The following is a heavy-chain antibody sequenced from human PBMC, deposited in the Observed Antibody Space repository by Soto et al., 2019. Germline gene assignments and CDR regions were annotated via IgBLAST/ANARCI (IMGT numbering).Heavy chain of an antibody. J-gene: IGHJ6*03. Sequence: ASVKVSCKASGYTFTSYDINWVRQATGQGLEWMGWMNPNSGNTGYAQKFQGRVTLTRNTSISTAYMELSSLRSEDTAVYYCARAFWRNIVVVPAAMSGYYYYMDVWGKGTTVTVSS. V-gene: IGHV1-8*01. D-gene: IGHD2-2*01. CDR2: MNPNSGNT. CDR3: ARAFWRNIVVVPAAMSGYYYYMDV. CDR1: GYTFTSYD.